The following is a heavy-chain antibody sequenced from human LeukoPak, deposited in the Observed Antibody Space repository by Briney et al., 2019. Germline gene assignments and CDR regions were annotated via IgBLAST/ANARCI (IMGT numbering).Heavy chain of an antibody. V-gene: IGHV3-9*01. CDR2: ISWNSGSI. CDR3: VKSSGDSYFGY. CDR1: GFTFDDYA. Sequence: GGSLRLSCAASGFTFDDYAMHWVRQAPGKGLEWVSGISWNSGSIGYADSVKGRFTISRDNAKNSLYLRMNSLRTEDTALYYCVKSSGDSYFGYWGQGTLVTVSS. J-gene: IGHJ4*02. D-gene: IGHD3-10*01.